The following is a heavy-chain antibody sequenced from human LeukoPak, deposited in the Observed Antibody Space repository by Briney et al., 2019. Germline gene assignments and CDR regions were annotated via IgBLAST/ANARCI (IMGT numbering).Heavy chain of an antibody. D-gene: IGHD6-13*01. CDR2: IYPGDSDP. Sequence: GESLKICCKGSGYIFTTYWIGWVRQMPGKGLEWMGIIYPGDSDPRYSPSFQGQVTISADKSISTAYLQWSSLKASDSAMYYCVRHGLGSSWFGFDYWGQGTLVTVSS. V-gene: IGHV5-51*01. CDR3: VRHGLGSSWFGFDY. J-gene: IGHJ4*02. CDR1: GYIFTTYW.